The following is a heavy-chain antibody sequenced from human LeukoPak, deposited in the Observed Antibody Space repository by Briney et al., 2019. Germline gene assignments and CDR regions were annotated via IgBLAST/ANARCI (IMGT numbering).Heavy chain of an antibody. J-gene: IGHJ4*02. CDR3: ARHTPYCSSTSCYTGDDY. D-gene: IGHD2-2*02. V-gene: IGHV4-34*01. CDR2: INHSGST. Sequence: PSETLSLTCAVYGGSLSGYYWSWIRQPPGKGLEWIGEINHSGSTNYNPSLKSRVTISVDTSRNQFSLKLSSVTAADTAVYYCARHTPYCSSTSCYTGDDYWGQGTLVTVSS. CDR1: GGSLSGYY.